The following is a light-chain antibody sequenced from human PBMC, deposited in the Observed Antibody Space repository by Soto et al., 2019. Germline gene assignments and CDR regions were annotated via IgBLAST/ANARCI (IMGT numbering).Light chain of an antibody. V-gene: IGKV3-20*01. CDR2: GAS. J-gene: IGKJ2*01. Sequence: EIVLTQSPGTLSLSPGETTTLSCRASQSGSSNYLAWYQQKPGPAPRLLIYGASNRATVIQHRFSGSGSGRAFTLSISRLEPDDLAVYYCQQYGGSPYSFGQGTKLEIK. CDR3: QQYGGSPYS. CDR1: QSGSSNY.